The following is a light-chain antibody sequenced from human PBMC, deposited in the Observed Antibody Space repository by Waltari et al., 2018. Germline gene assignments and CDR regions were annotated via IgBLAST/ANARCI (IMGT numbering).Light chain of an antibody. CDR3: YSQSFNTIVL. V-gene: IGLV2-14*03. CDR1: SSDVGGFDS. J-gene: IGLJ2*01. CDR2: DVS. Sequence: QSALTQPASVSGSPGQSITISCSGSSSDVGGFDSLFWYQDHPGQAPKVIIYDVSNRPSGVSVRFSGSKSGNTASQTISVLQAHDVAHYYCYSQSFNTIVLFGGATKVTVL.